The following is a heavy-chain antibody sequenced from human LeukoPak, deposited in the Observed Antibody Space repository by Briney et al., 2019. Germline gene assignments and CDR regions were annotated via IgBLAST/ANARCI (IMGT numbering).Heavy chain of an antibody. V-gene: IGHV3-30*18. J-gene: IGHJ4*02. CDR1: GFTFSSYG. Sequence: PGGSLRLSCAASGFTFSSYGMHWVRQAPGKGLEWVAVISYDGSNKYYADSVKGRFTISRDNSKNTLYLQMNSLRAEDTAVYYCAKDRYYGSSGYYGVSYFDYWGQGTLVTVSS. CDR2: ISYDGSNK. CDR3: AKDRYYGSSGYYGVSYFDY. D-gene: IGHD3-22*01.